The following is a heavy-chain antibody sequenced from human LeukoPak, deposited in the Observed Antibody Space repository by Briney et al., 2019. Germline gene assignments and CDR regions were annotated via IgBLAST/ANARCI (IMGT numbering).Heavy chain of an antibody. CDR2: IYYSGST. J-gene: IGHJ4*02. Sequence: SETLSLTCTVSGVSISSSSYYWGWIRQPPGKGLEWIGSIYYSGSTYYNPSLKSRVTISVDTSKNQFSLKLSSVTAADTAVYYCARPKPGYWGQGTLVTVSS. CDR3: ARPKPGY. CDR1: GVSISSSSYY. V-gene: IGHV4-39*01.